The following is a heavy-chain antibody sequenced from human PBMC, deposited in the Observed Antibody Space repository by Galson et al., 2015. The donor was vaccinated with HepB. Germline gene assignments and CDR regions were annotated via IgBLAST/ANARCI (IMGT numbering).Heavy chain of an antibody. D-gene: IGHD3-10*01. V-gene: IGHV1-69*13. Sequence: SVKVSCKASGGTFSSYGISWVRQAPGQGLEWMGGIIPIFNTTNHAQKFQGRVTITADESTNTAYMELSSLSFEDTAVYYCAREENYGSGVYGYYYYHGMDVWGQGTTVTVSS. CDR1: GGTFSSYG. CDR3: AREENYGSGVYGYYYYHGMDV. J-gene: IGHJ6*02. CDR2: IIPIFNTT.